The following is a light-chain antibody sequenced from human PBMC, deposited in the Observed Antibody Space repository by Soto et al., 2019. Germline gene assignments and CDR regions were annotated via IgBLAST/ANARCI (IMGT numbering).Light chain of an antibody. CDR2: AAS. CDR1: QTIKNY. CDR3: QQGYKTPRT. J-gene: IGKJ1*01. V-gene: IGKV1-39*01. Sequence: DIQMTQSPSSLSASVGDRVTITCRSSQTIKNYLNWYQQKPGKAPKLLIYAASILQSGVPSRFSGSGSGTDFTLAISSLQPDDFATYYCQQGYKTPRTFGQGTKVEIK.